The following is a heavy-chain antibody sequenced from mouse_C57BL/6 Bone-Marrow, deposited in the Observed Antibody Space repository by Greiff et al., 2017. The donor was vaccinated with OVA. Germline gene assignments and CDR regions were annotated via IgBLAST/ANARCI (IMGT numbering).Heavy chain of an antibody. Sequence: EVKLQESGPELVKPGASVKISCKASGYSFTGYYMNWVKQSPEKSLEWIGEINPSTGGTTYNQKFKAKATLTVDKSSSTAYMQLKSLTSEDSAVYYCAREGLSWFAYWGQGTLVTVSA. CDR1: GYSFTGYY. J-gene: IGHJ3*01. V-gene: IGHV1-42*01. CDR2: INPSTGGT. CDR3: AREGLSWFAY. D-gene: IGHD2-4*01.